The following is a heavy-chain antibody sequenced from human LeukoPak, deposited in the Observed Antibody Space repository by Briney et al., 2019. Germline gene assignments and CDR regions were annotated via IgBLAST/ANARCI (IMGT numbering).Heavy chain of an antibody. CDR1: GYTFTGYG. J-gene: IGHJ6*03. V-gene: IGHV1-18*01. D-gene: IGHD1-26*01. CDR2: ISAYNGNT. Sequence: ASVKVSCKASGYTFTGYGISWVRQAPGQGLEWMGWISAYNGNTNYPQKFQGRVTMTTDTATSTAYMELRSLRSDDTAVYYCGRDPPVTLLYYYYYMDVWGKGTTVTVS. CDR3: GRDPPVTLLYYYYYMDV.